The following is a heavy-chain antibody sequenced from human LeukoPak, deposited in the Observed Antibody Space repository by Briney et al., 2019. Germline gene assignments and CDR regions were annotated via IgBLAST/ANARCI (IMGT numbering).Heavy chain of an antibody. CDR1: GFTFSSYS. D-gene: IGHD3-3*01. CDR3: ARVNSYYDFWSEGAFDI. Sequence: GGSLRLSCAASGFTFSSYSMNWVRQAPGKGLEWVSSIRSSSSYIYYADSVKGRFTISRDNAKNSLYLQMNSLRAEDTAVYYCARVNSYYDFWSEGAFDIWGQGTMVTVSS. V-gene: IGHV3-21*01. CDR2: IRSSSSYI. J-gene: IGHJ3*02.